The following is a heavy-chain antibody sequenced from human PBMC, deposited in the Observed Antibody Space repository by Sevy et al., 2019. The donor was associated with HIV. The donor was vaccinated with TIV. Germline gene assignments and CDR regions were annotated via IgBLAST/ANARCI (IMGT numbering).Heavy chain of an antibody. V-gene: IGHV3-21*01. Sequence: GGSLRLSCATSGFTFNSYSMNWVRQAPGKGLEWVSSISGSRTYIYYADSVKGRFTISRDNAKNSLHLQMNNLRVEDTAVYYCARGHPGIAVTVPNWFDPWGQGTLVTVSS. CDR3: ARGHPGIAVTVPNWFDP. J-gene: IGHJ5*02. CDR1: GFTFNSYS. CDR2: ISGSRTYI. D-gene: IGHD6-19*01.